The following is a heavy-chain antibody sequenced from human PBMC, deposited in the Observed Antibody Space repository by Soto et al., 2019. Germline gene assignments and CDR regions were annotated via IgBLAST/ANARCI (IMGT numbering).Heavy chain of an antibody. Sequence: QVQLQESGPGLVKPSETLSLTCTVSGGSISSYYWSWIRQPPGKGLEWIGYIYYSGSTNYNPSLKSRVTISVDTSKNQLSLKLSSVTAADTAVYYCARDEGGAHGGSEYRLDYWGQGTLVTVSS. CDR1: GGSISSYY. V-gene: IGHV4-59*01. CDR3: ARDEGGAHGGSEYRLDY. D-gene: IGHD1-26*01. J-gene: IGHJ4*02. CDR2: IYYSGST.